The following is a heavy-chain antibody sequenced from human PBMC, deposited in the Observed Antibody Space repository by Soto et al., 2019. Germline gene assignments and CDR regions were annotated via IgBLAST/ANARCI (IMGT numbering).Heavy chain of an antibody. Sequence: GGSLRLSCAASGFTFSSYAMNWVRQAPGKGLEWVSAMSGTGGSTYYADSVKGRFTISRDNSKNTLYLQMNSLRVEDTAVFYCAKAGYSSGWSPSYFDYWGQGTLVTVSS. CDR3: AKAGYSSGWSPSYFDY. V-gene: IGHV3-23*01. D-gene: IGHD6-19*01. CDR1: GFTFSSYA. CDR2: MSGTGGST. J-gene: IGHJ4*02.